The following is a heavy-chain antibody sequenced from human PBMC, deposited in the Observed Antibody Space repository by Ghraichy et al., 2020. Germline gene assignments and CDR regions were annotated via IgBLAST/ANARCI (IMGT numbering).Heavy chain of an antibody. V-gene: IGHV2-26*01. Sequence: SGPTLVKPTETLTLTCTVSGFSLSNARMGVSWIRQPPGKALEWLAHIFSNDEKSYSTSLKDRLTISKDTSKSQVVLTMTNMDPVDTATYYCARIPIGVHLETYYYYGMDVWGQGTTVTVSS. CDR3: ARIPIGVHLETYYYYGMDV. D-gene: IGHD1-1*01. CDR2: IFSNDEK. CDR1: GFSLSNARMG. J-gene: IGHJ6*02.